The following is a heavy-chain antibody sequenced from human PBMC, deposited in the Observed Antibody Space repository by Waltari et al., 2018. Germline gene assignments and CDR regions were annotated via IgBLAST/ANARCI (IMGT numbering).Heavy chain of an antibody. CDR1: TFPLSRYW. CDR3: ARGGSYINS. Sequence: DVQLVESGGGSVQPGGSLRLSCVASTFPLSRYWMSWVRQAPGKGLEWVANIRHDGDAKDYVDSVKGRFTISRDNAKNSLFLQMNSLKAEDTAVYYCARGGSYINSWGQGTRVTVSS. V-gene: IGHV3-7*04. D-gene: IGHD3-16*01. CDR2: IRHDGDAK. J-gene: IGHJ5*02.